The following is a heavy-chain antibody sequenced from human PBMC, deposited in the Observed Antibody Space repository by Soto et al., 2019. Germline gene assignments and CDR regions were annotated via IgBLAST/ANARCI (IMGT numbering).Heavy chain of an antibody. Sequence: PGGSLRHCGAASGFAFSSYGMHWIRQAPGKGLAWVAVISYDGSNKYYADSVKGRFTISRDNSKNTLYLQMNSLRAEDTAVYYCAKDAQNQTTVTHKESVNGDSYYYYGMDVWGQGTTVTVSS. D-gene: IGHD4-17*01. J-gene: IGHJ6*02. CDR2: ISYDGSNK. CDR3: AKDAQNQTTVTHKESVNGDSYYYYGMDV. V-gene: IGHV3-30*18. CDR1: GFAFSSYG.